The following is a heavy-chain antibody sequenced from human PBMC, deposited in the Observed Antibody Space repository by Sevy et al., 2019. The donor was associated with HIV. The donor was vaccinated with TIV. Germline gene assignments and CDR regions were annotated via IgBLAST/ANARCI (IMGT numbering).Heavy chain of an antibody. CDR1: GFTFSNAW. J-gene: IGHJ3*02. D-gene: IGHD1-26*01. V-gene: IGHV3-15*01. CDR2: IKSKTDGGTT. Sequence: GGSLRLSCAASGFTFSNAWMSWVRQAPGKGLEWVGRIKSKTDGGTTDYAAPVKGRFTISRDDSKNTLYLQMNSLKTEDTAVYYCTTVFSGSYPDAFDIRGQGTMVTVSS. CDR3: TTVFSGSYPDAFDI.